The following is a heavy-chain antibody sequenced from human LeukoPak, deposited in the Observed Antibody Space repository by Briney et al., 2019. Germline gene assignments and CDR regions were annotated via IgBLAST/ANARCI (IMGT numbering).Heavy chain of an antibody. V-gene: IGHV3-21*01. Sequence: GGSLRLSCATSGFIFSTYALSWVRQAPGKGLEWVSSISSSSSYIYYADSVKGRFTISRDTAKNSLYLQMNSLRAEDTAVYYWARGGTGPPRWGQGPRLRVS. CDR2: ISSSSSYI. CDR3: ARGGTGPPR. J-gene: IGHJ4*02. D-gene: IGHD2-8*02. CDR1: GFIFSTYA.